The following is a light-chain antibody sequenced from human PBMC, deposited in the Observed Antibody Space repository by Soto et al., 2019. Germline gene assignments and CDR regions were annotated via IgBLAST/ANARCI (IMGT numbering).Light chain of an antibody. Sequence: NFLLTQPHSGSDSAGTAVIISCTRSSGSIASNYVQWYQQRPGSSPTTVIYEDNQRPSGVPDRFSGSIDSSSNSASLTISGLETEDEADYFCQSYDATNQVFGGGTTLTVL. CDR2: EDN. J-gene: IGLJ3*02. CDR1: SGSIASNY. V-gene: IGLV6-57*01. CDR3: QSYDATNQV.